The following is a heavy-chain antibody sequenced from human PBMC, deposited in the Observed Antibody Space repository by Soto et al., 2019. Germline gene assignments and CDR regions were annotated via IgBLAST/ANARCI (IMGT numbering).Heavy chain of an antibody. Sequence: HPGGSLRLSCAASGFTFSSSAISWVRQAPGKGLEWVSAVSANGQGIYYADSVRGRFTISRDNSKNTVFLHMDSLGAEDTAVYYCAKDRHYPRDYFHYWGQGTLVTVSS. D-gene: IGHD3-10*01. CDR3: AKDRHYPRDYFHY. V-gene: IGHV3-23*01. J-gene: IGHJ4*02. CDR1: GFTFSSSA. CDR2: VSANGQGI.